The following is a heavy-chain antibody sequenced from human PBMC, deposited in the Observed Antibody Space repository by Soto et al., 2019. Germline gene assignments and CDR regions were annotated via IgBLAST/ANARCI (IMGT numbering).Heavy chain of an antibody. D-gene: IGHD3-9*01. Sequence: KPSETLSLTCTVSGRSMSGYYWSWIRQPAGERLEWIGRIYTSGTTDFNPSLKGRVTMSVDTSKNQFSLKLTSVTAADTALYYCAREDYYDTGYYVVWGQGTLVTVSS. CDR2: IYTSGTT. CDR3: AREDYYDTGYYVV. CDR1: GRSMSGYY. J-gene: IGHJ4*02. V-gene: IGHV4-4*07.